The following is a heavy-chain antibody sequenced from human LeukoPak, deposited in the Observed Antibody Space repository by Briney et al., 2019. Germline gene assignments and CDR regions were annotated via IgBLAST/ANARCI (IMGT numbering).Heavy chain of an antibody. J-gene: IGHJ6*03. CDR3: ARGSGGSYYYYHYMDV. V-gene: IGHV1-8*01. CDR1: GYTFTSYD. D-gene: IGHD2-15*01. Sequence: ASVKVSCKASGYTFTSYDINWVRQATGQGLEWMGWMNPNSGNTGYAQKFQGRVTMTRNTSISTAYMELSSLRSEDTAVYYCARGSGGSYYYYHYMDVWGKGTTVTVSS. CDR2: MNPNSGNT.